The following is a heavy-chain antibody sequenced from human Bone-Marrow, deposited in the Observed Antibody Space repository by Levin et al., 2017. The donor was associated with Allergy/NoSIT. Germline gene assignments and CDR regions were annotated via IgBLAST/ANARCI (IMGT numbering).Heavy chain of an antibody. J-gene: IGHJ5*01. CDR3: ARDCGDLIENWFDS. CDR2: IYHSGNT. CDR1: GYSISSTCY. D-gene: IGHD3-22*01. V-gene: IGHV4-38-2*02. Sequence: SQTLSLTCVASGYSISSTCYWGWIRQPPGKGLEWIGNIYHSGNTFYNPSLRSRVTISVDTSKNQFSLKLNSVTAADTAVYYCARDCGDLIENWFDSWGQGTLVTVSS.